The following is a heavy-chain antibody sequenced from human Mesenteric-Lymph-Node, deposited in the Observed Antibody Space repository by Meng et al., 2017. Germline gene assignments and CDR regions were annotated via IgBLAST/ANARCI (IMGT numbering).Heavy chain of an antibody. Sequence: QVQLQLSGPGLVRPSQTLSLTCAISGDTVSFNTALWNWIRQSPSRGLEWLGMTCYRSKWYYDYAVSVKSRTTINPDTSRNQFSLQLNSVTPEDTAVYYCASWYFNYWGQGTLVTVSS. V-gene: IGHV6-1*01. CDR3: ASWYFNY. J-gene: IGHJ4*02. CDR1: GDTVSFNTAL. CDR2: TCYRSKWYY.